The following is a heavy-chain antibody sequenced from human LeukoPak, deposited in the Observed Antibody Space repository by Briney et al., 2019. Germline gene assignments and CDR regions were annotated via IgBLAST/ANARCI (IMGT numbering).Heavy chain of an antibody. Sequence: GGSLRLSCAASEFTFSTYAMHWVRQAPGKGPEWVAVISRDGHDTYYADSLRGRFTIYRDNSRDTLYLQMNSLREEEMDFCFCARAVLAPCAPENGFDLWGQGTMVTVSS. CDR2: ISRDGHDT. CDR1: EFTFSTYA. V-gene: IGHV3-30*04. J-gene: IGHJ3*01. D-gene: IGHD2/OR15-2a*01. CDR3: ARAVLAPCAPENGFDL.